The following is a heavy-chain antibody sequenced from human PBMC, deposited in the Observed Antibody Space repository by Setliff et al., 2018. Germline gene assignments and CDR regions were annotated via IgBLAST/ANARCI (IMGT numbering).Heavy chain of an antibody. CDR2: IYAGEAT. V-gene: IGHV4-4*07. CDR3: ARAIVIVQPNALKVYFDH. D-gene: IGHD2-15*01. J-gene: IGHJ4*02. CDR1: GDSISNYY. Sequence: LSRTCTVSGDSISNYYWIRQTAGKGLEWIGSIYAGEATDYNSSLENRVVISVDSSKKRFSLKVSSVTAADTDVYYCARAIVIVQPNALKVYFDHWGPGVQVTVSS.